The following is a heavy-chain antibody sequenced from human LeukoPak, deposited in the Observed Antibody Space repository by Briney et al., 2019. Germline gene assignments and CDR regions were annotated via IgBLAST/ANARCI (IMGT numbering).Heavy chain of an antibody. J-gene: IGHJ5*02. D-gene: IGHD2-8*01. Sequence: SETLSLTCSVSGGSISPYLWSWIRQPPGKGLEWIGFIQYSGYTKYSPSLKSRLTISLETSKNQFSLKLKSVTAADTAVYYCARDLERDAIGGFGPWGQGILVTVSS. V-gene: IGHV4-59*01. CDR1: GGSISPYL. CDR2: IQYSGYT. CDR3: ARDLERDAIGGFGP.